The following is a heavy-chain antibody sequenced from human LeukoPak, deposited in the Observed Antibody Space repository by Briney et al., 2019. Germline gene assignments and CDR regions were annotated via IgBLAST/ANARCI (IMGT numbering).Heavy chain of an antibody. CDR2: TDEDGTT. V-gene: IGHV4-4*07. Sequence: SETLSLTCTVSGQSILTYRWSWIRQSAAKGLEWMGRTDEDGTTTYNPSLRGRVSVSADTSNNQVSLKLKFVTAADTAVYFCARGYQSTTDCHSDSWGRGIQVTVSS. CDR1: GQSILTYR. CDR3: ARGYQSTTDCHSDS. D-gene: IGHD2-21*01. J-gene: IGHJ5*01.